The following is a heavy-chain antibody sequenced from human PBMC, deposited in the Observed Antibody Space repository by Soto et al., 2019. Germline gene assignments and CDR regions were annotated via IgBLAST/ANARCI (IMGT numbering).Heavy chain of an antibody. CDR3: AHRVLRTVFGLGITTAIYFDF. CDR1: GFSLTTSGVG. CDR2: IYWDDDK. V-gene: IGHV2-5*02. J-gene: IGHJ4*02. D-gene: IGHD3-3*01. Sequence: QITLNESGPTVVRPTETLTLTCRFSGFSLTTSGVGVGWIRQSPGKAPEWHAPIYWDDDKRYIASLKSRLTITKETSKNRVVLTVTDVDPTDTATYYCAHRVLRTVFGLGITTAIYFDFWGQGTPVAFSS.